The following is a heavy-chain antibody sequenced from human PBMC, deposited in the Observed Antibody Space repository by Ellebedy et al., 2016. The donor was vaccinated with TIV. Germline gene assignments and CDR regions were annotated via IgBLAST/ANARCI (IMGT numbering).Heavy chain of an antibody. CDR2: MFYSVST. CDR3: ATYSSGWKSDAFDI. CDR1: GCSFRSSFYY. D-gene: IGHD6-19*01. Sequence: SETLPLTXTVSGCSFRSSFYYWSWILQPPGKGLEWIGYMFYSVSTKYHPSLKSRVTISIDTSKNHSSLRLSSVTAADTAVYYCATYSSGWKSDAFDIWGQGTVVTVSS. V-gene: IGHV4-61*03. J-gene: IGHJ3*02.